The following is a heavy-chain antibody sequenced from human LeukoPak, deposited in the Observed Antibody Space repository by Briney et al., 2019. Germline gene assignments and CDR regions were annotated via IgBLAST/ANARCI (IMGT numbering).Heavy chain of an antibody. CDR3: AKTSQGHPPYYCSMDV. J-gene: IGHJ6*02. V-gene: IGHV3-23*01. CDR2: IGGSGTST. CDR1: GFTFSSYA. Sequence: GAPLRLSCAASGFTFSSYAMIWVRQAPGKGLEWVSAIGGSGTSTFYADSVKGRFTISRDNSKNTLYLQMNSLRAEDTAVYYCAKTSQGHPPYYCSMDVWGQGTTVTVSS.